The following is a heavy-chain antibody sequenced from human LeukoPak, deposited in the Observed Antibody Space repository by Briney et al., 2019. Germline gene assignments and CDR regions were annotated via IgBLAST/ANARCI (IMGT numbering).Heavy chain of an antibody. V-gene: IGHV3-9*01. CDR1: GFTFDDYA. CDR3: AKEGVYSSSFDP. D-gene: IGHD5-18*01. J-gene: IGHJ5*02. Sequence: GGSLRLSCAASGFTFDDYAMHWVRQAPGKGLEWVSGISWNSGSIGYADSVKGRFTISRDNAKNSLYLQMNSLRAEDTALYYCAKEGVYSSSFDPSGQGTLVTVSS. CDR2: ISWNSGSI.